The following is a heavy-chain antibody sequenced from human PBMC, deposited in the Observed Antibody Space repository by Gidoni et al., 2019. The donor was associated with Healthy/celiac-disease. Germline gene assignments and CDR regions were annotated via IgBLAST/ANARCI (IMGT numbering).Heavy chain of an antibody. D-gene: IGHD3-3*01. CDR1: GGSISSYY. J-gene: IGHJ4*02. V-gene: IGHV4-59*01. Sequence: QVQLQESGPGLVKPSETLSLTCTVSGGSISSYYWSWIRQPPGKGLEWIGYIYYSGSTNYNPSLKSRGTISVDTSNNQFSLKLSSVTAADTAVYYCARTGITIFGPAHARYFDYWGQGTLVTVSS. CDR2: IYYSGST. CDR3: ARTGITIFGPAHARYFDY.